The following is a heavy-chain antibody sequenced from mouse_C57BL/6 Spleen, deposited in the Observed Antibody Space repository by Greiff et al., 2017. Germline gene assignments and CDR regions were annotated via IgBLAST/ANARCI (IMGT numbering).Heavy chain of an antibody. Sequence: DVQLVESGGGLVQPKGSLKLSCAASGFSFTTYAMNCVRQAPGKGWEWVARIRSKSNNYATYYADSVKDRFTISRADTESMLYLQMNNMKTKDTAMYYCVRHAYDNCFMDYWGQGTSVTVSS. D-gene: IGHD2-1*01. CDR3: VRHAYDNCFMDY. CDR2: IRSKSNNYAT. CDR1: GFSFTTYA. V-gene: IGHV10-1*01. J-gene: IGHJ4*01.